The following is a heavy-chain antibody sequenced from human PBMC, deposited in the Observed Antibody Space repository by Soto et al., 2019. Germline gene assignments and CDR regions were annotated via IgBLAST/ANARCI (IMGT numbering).Heavy chain of an antibody. Sequence: ASVKVSCKASGYTFTGYYMHWVRQAPGQGLEWMGWINPNSGGTNYAQKFQGWVTMTRDTSISTAYMELSRLRSDDTAVYYCARARYGDYEDAFDIWGQGTMVTVSS. J-gene: IGHJ3*02. D-gene: IGHD4-17*01. CDR2: INPNSGGT. V-gene: IGHV1-2*04. CDR1: GYTFTGYY. CDR3: ARARYGDYEDAFDI.